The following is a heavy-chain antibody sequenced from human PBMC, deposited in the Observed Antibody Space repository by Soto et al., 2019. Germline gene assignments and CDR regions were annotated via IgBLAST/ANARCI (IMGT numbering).Heavy chain of an antibody. Sequence: QVQLVQSGAEVKKPGSSVKVSCKASGGTFSKNTISWVRQAPGQGLEWMGGIMPVFGRPNYAQKFQGRVTSTADEYTRTADMELSRLNSDDTAVYYCARQFDYDTSGYYYAYWGQGTQVTVSS. D-gene: IGHD3-22*01. V-gene: IGHV1-69*01. CDR2: IMPVFGRP. J-gene: IGHJ4*02. CDR3: ARQFDYDTSGYYYAY. CDR1: GGTFSKNT.